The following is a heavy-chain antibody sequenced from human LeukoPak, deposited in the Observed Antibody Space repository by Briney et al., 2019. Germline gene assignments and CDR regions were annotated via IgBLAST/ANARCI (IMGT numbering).Heavy chain of an antibody. CDR3: AKDLEGIMITFGGVGY. J-gene: IGHJ4*02. V-gene: IGHV3-53*05. Sequence: GGSLRLSCAASGFTVSSNYMSWVRQAPGKGLEWVSVIYSGGSTYYADSVKGRFTISRDNSKNTLYLQMNSLRAEDTAVYYCAKDLEGIMITFGGVGYWGQGTLVTVSS. D-gene: IGHD3-16*01. CDR1: GFTVSSNY. CDR2: IYSGGST.